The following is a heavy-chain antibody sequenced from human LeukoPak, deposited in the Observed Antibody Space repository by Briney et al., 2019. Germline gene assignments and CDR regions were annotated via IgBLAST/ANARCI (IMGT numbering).Heavy chain of an antibody. J-gene: IGHJ6*02. D-gene: IGHD4-17*01. CDR2: ISSSGSTI. Sequence: GGSLRLSCAASGFTFSSYEMNWVRQAPGKGLEWVSYISSSGSTIYYADSVKGRFTISRDNAKNSLYLQMNSLRAEDTAVYYCARDPTVTTPYYYYGMDVWGQGTTVTVSS. CDR3: ARDPTVTTPYYYYGMDV. CDR1: GFTFSSYE. V-gene: IGHV3-48*03.